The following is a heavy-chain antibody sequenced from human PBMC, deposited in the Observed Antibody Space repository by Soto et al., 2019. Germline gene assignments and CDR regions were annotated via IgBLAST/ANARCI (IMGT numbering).Heavy chain of an antibody. J-gene: IGHJ4*02. V-gene: IGHV1-18*04. CDR3: VRQYFDFWTDYPDFDY. CDR2: ISPNSGRA. D-gene: IGHD3-3*01. CDR1: GYTFSKYD. Sequence: QVQLVQSGAEMKRPGASVKVSWKASGYTFSKYDISWVRQAPGQGRQWLGLISPNSGRASYSESFQGRVTMSTDTPTTTAYLELRSLRSDDTAVYYCVRQYFDFWTDYPDFDYWGQGTLVTVSS.